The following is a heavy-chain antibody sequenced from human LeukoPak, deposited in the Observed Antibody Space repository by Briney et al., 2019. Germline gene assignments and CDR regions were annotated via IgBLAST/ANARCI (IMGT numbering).Heavy chain of an antibody. Sequence: PGGSLRLSCAASGFTFSSYAMSWVRQAPGKGLEWVSAISGSGGSTYYADSVKGRFTISGHNSKNTLYLQMNSLRAEDTAVYYCAKGDHIVVVIAIPDYWGQGTLVTVSS. J-gene: IGHJ4*02. CDR2: ISGSGGST. CDR1: GFTFSSYA. CDR3: AKGDHIVVVIAIPDY. V-gene: IGHV3-23*01. D-gene: IGHD2-21*01.